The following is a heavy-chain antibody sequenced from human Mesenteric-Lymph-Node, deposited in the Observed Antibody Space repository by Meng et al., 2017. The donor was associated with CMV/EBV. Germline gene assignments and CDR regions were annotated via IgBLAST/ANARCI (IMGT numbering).Heavy chain of an antibody. J-gene: IGHJ6*02. CDR3: ARGGPTGALDV. CDR1: GYTFNGYY. CDR2: INPNTGGT. Sequence: ASVKVSCKASGYTFNGYYIHWVRQAPGQGLEWMGWINPNTGGTNYAQKFQGRVTMTRDTSISTAYMEVSRLRSDDTAVFYCARGGPTGALDVWGQGTTVTVSS. V-gene: IGHV1-2*02. D-gene: IGHD3-16*01.